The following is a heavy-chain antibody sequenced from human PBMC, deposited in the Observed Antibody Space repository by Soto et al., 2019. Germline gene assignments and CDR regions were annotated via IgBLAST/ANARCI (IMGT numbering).Heavy chain of an antibody. CDR3: ATRYSSSSYFDY. J-gene: IGHJ4*02. Sequence: NPGGSLRLSCAASGFTFSDYYMSWIRQAPGKGLEWVSYISSSGSYTNYADSEKGRFTISRDNAKNSLYLQMNSLRAEDTAVYYCATRYSSSSYFDYWGQGTLVTVSS. CDR2: ISSSGSYT. D-gene: IGHD6-13*01. V-gene: IGHV3-11*06. CDR1: GFTFSDYY.